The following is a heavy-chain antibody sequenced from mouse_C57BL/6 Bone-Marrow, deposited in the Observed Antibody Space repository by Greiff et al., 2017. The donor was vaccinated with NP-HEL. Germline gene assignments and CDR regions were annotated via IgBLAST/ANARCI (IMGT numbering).Heavy chain of an antibody. V-gene: IGHV1-18*01. CDR3: ARRAERRDYFDC. J-gene: IGHJ2*01. CDR2: INPNNGGT. Sequence: VQLQQSGPELVKPGASVKIPCKASGYTFTDYNMDWVKQSHGKSLEWIGDINPNNGGTIYNQKFKGKATLTVDKSSSTAYMELRSLTSEETAVYYCARRAERRDYFDCWGQGTTLTVSS. CDR1: GYTFTDYN.